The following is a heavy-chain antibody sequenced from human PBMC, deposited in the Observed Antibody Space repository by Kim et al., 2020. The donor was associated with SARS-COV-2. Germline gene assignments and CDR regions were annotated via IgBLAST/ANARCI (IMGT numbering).Heavy chain of an antibody. V-gene: IGHV4-30-2*04. D-gene: IGHD5-18*01. CDR3: ARGRDTAMVGAPCWFDP. Sequence: LKSRVTISVDTSKNQFSLKLSSVTAADAAVYYCARGRDTAMVGAPCWFDPWGQGTLVTVSS. J-gene: IGHJ5*02.